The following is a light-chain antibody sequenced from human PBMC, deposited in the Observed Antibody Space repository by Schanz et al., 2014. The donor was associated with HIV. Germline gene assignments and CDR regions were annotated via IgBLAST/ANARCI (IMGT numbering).Light chain of an antibody. V-gene: IGLV8-61*01. CDR2: STN. J-gene: IGLJ3*02. Sequence: QAVVTQEPSFSVSPGGTVTLTCGLSSGSVSTSYYPSWYQQPPGQAPRTLIYSTNTRSSGVPDRFSGSILGNKAALTITGAQADDESDYYCVLYMGGGIWVFGGGTKLTV. CDR3: VLYMGGGIWV. CDR1: SGSVSTSYY.